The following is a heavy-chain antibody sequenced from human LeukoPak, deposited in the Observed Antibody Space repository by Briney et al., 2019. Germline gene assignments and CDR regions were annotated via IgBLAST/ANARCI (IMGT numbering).Heavy chain of an antibody. D-gene: IGHD3-16*02. CDR2: INHSGST. V-gene: IGHV4-34*01. CDR1: GGSFSGYY. CDR3: ARGPKIRAVWGSYRRSHYFDY. Sequence: SETLSLTCAVYGGSFSGYYWSWIRQPPGKGLEWIGEINHSGSTNYNPTLKSRVTISVDTSKNQFSLKLSSVTAADTAVYYCARGPKIRAVWGSYRRSHYFDYWGQGTLVTVSS. J-gene: IGHJ4*02.